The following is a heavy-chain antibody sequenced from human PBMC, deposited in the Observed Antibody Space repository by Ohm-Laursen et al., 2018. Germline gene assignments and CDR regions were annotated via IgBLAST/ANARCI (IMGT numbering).Heavy chain of an antibody. V-gene: IGHV4-59*08. CDR3: ARRANSAFPYYLDY. CDR2: IHNSGGT. CDR1: GGSISSYY. J-gene: IGHJ4*02. Sequence: SDTLSLTCPVSGGSISSYYWSWVRQPPGKGLEWIGYIHNSGGTNYNPSLKSRVTIATDTSKNQLSLKLSSVTAADTAVYYCARRANSAFPYYLDYWGQGTLVTVSS. D-gene: IGHD1-26*01.